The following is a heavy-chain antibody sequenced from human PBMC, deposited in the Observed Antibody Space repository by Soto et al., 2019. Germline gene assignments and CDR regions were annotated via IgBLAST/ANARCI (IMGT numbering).Heavy chain of an antibody. CDR1: GYTLTELS. J-gene: IGHJ3*02. D-gene: IGHD3-22*01. V-gene: IGHV1-24*01. CDR3: AGCNTKIVRDDAFDI. Sequence: QVQLVQSGAEVKKPGASVKVSCKVSGYTLTELSMHWVRQAPGKGLEWMGGFDHEDGETIYAQKFQGRVTMTEDTSTDTVYMELSNLRSEDTAVYYCAGCNTKIVRDDAFDIWGQGTMVTVSS. CDR2: FDHEDGET.